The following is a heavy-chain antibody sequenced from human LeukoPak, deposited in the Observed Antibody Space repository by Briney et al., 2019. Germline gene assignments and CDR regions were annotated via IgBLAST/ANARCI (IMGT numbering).Heavy chain of an antibody. J-gene: IGHJ3*02. Sequence: GASVKVSCKASVYTFTGYYMHWVRQAPGQGLEWMGWINPNSGGTNYAQKFQGRVTMTRDTSISTAYMELSRLRSDDTAVYYCARDRHGDYVMGAFDIWGQGTMVTVSS. CDR2: INPNSGGT. CDR3: ARDRHGDYVMGAFDI. V-gene: IGHV1-2*02. D-gene: IGHD4-17*01. CDR1: VYTFTGYY.